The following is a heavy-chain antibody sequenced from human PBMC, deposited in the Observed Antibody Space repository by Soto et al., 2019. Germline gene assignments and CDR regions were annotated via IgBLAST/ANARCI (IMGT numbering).Heavy chain of an antibody. Sequence: EVQLVESGGGLFQPGGSLRLSCLASGFSLSTYWVHWVRQAPGKGLVWVSRIDPAGSRTNSADSVQGRCTVYRDNDENMVYLHVNSLRAEDTAVYYCVGDFSGGREIWGQGTMVTVSS. J-gene: IGHJ3*02. CDR2: IDPAGSRT. D-gene: IGHD2-15*01. V-gene: IGHV3-74*01. CDR1: GFSLSTYW. CDR3: VGDFSGGREI.